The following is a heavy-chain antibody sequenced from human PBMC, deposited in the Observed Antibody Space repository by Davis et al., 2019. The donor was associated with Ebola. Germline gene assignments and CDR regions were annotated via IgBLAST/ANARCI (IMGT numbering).Heavy chain of an antibody. CDR1: GGSISSYY. CDR3: ARLEAARVGWFDP. J-gene: IGHJ5*02. Sequence: SETLSLTCTVSGGSISSYYWSWIRQHPGKGLEWIGYIYYSGSTNYNPSLKSRVTISVDTSKNQFSLKLSSVTAADTAVYYCARLEAARVGWFDPWGQGTLVTVSS. CDR2: IYYSGST. V-gene: IGHV4-59*01. D-gene: IGHD6-6*01.